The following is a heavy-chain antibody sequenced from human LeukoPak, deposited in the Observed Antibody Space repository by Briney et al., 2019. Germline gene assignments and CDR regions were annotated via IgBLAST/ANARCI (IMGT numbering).Heavy chain of an antibody. Sequence: SETLSLTCTVSGYSISSGYYWGWIRQPPGKGLEWIGSIYHSGSTYYNPSLKSRVTISVDTSKNQFSLKLSSVTAADTAVYYCARGHPTNYFDYWGQGTLVTVS. V-gene: IGHV4-38-2*02. CDR1: GYSISSGYY. CDR2: IYHSGST. J-gene: IGHJ4*02. CDR3: ARGHPTNYFDY.